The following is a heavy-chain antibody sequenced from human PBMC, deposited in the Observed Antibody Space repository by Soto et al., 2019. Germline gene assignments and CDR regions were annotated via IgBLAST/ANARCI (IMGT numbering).Heavy chain of an antibody. CDR1: GGTFSSYA. Sequence: QVQLVQSGAEVKKPGSSVKVSCKASGGTFSSYAISWVRQAPGQGLEWMGGIIPIFGTTNYAQKFQGRVTITAEKSTSPAYMELSSLRSEDTAVYYCARSVRVVRGVHYYYYGMDVWGQGTTVTVSS. J-gene: IGHJ6*02. CDR3: ARSVRVVRGVHYYYYGMDV. V-gene: IGHV1-69*06. D-gene: IGHD3-10*01. CDR2: IIPIFGTT.